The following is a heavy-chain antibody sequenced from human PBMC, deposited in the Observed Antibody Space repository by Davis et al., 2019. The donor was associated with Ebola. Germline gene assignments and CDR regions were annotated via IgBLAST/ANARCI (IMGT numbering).Heavy chain of an antibody. V-gene: IGHV4-59*11. Sequence: PSETLSLTCTVSGGSISSHYWSWIRQPPGKGLEWIGYIYYSGSTNYNPSLKSRVTISVDTSKNQFSLKLSSVTAADTAVYYCAGQDLRGVTTDWFDPWGQGTLVTVSS. CDR2: IYYSGST. CDR1: GGSISSHY. D-gene: IGHD3-10*01. J-gene: IGHJ5*02. CDR3: AGQDLRGVTTDWFDP.